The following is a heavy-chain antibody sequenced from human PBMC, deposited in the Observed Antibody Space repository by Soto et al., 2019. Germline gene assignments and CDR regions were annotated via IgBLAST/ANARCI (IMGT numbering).Heavy chain of an antibody. CDR3: ARRGDNYYGSGSYYTDYYDYGMDV. CDR2: IYYSGST. Sequence: SETLTLTCTDSGGSISSSSYYWGWIRQPPGKGLEWIGSIYYSGSTYYNPSLKSRVTISVDTSKNQFSLKLSSVTAADTAVYYCARRGDNYYGSGSYYTDYYDYGMDVWGQGTTVTVSS. J-gene: IGHJ6*02. V-gene: IGHV4-39*01. D-gene: IGHD3-10*01. CDR1: GGSISSSSYY.